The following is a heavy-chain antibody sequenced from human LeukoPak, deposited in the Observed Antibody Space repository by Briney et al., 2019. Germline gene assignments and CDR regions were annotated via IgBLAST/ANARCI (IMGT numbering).Heavy chain of an antibody. CDR1: GFAFSSYA. CDR3: ARVWCSSSSCYSSADL. V-gene: IGHV3-23*01. J-gene: IGHJ5*02. D-gene: IGHD2-15*01. Sequence: GGSLRLSCTASGFAFSSYAMSWVRQAPGKGLEWVSVTSGSGGNPYYADSVKGRVTVSRDNSKSTVYLQMNSLRAEDTAVYYCARVWCSSSSCYSSADLWGQGTLVTVSS. CDR2: TSGSGGNP.